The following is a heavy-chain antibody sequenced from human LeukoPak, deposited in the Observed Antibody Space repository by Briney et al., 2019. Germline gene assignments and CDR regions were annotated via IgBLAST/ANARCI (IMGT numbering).Heavy chain of an antibody. J-gene: IGHJ4*02. CDR3: ARLEGITATMGD. D-gene: IGHD5-12*01. V-gene: IGHV3-23*01. CDR1: EFTFSSYA. Sequence: GGSLRLSCAASEFTFSSYAMSWVRQAPGKGLEWVSAISGSGGSTYYADSVKGRFTISRDNSKNTLYLQMNSLRAEDTAVYYCARLEGITATMGDWGQGTLVTVSS. CDR2: ISGSGGST.